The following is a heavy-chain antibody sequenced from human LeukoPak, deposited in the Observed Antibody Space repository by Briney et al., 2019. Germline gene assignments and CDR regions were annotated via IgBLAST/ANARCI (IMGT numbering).Heavy chain of an antibody. V-gene: IGHV1-46*01. J-gene: IGHJ3*02. CDR3: ARGYSGSYYAAFDI. D-gene: IGHD1-26*01. CDR1: GYTFTSNY. CDR2: ISPSGGST. Sequence: ASVKVSCKAFGYTFTSNYMHWVRQAPGQGPEWMGVISPSGGSTTYAQKFQGRVTLTRDMSTSTDYLELSSLRSEDTAVYYCARGYSGSYYAAFDIWGQGTMVTVSS.